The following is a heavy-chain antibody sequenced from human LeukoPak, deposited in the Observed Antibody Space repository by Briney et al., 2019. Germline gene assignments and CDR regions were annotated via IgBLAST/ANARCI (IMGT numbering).Heavy chain of an antibody. CDR2: IYTNGWT. CDR1: GGSITSDLYY. V-gene: IGHV4-61*02. D-gene: IGHD6-19*01. J-gene: IGHJ5*02. Sequence: PSETLSLTCTVSGGSITSDLYYWTWIRQPAGKGLEWIGRIYTNGWTDYNPSLKSRVTISVDTSKNQFPLKVSLVIAADTAFYYCARGSGWNSFDPWGQGTLVTVSS. CDR3: ARGSGWNSFDP.